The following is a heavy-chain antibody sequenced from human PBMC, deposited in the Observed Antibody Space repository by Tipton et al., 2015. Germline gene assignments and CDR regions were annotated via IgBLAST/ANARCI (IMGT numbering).Heavy chain of an antibody. CDR1: GGSISSNDW. J-gene: IGHJ6*02. CDR2: IYPRGNT. Sequence: TLSLTCAVSGGSISSNDWWSWVRQSPGKGLEWIGEIYPRGNTIYNPSLESRVSISIDESNNQFSLNLRSVTAADTAVYYCARVGYCGGSCFSGYYGMDVWGRGTTVTASS. D-gene: IGHD2-21*01. V-gene: IGHV4-4*02. CDR3: ARVGYCGGSCFSGYYGMDV.